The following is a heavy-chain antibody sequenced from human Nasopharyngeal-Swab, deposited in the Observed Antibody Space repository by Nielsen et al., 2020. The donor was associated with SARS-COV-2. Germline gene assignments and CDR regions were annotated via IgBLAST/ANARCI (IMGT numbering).Heavy chain of an antibody. CDR2: IIPIFGTA. CDR3: AREEGRGYSGYDPEYYYMDV. V-gene: IGHV1-69*05. J-gene: IGHJ6*03. D-gene: IGHD5-12*01. Sequence: WVRQAPGQGLEWMGGIIPIFGTANYAQKFQGRVTITRDTSASTAYMDLSSLRSEDTAVYYCAREEGRGYSGYDPEYYYMDVWGKGTTVTVSS.